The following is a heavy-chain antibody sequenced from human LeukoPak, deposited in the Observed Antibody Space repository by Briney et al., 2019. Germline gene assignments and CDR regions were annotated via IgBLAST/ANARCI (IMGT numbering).Heavy chain of an antibody. CDR3: ARQGCTTTSCHTIDY. V-gene: IGHV5-51*01. D-gene: IGHD2-2*02. J-gene: IGHJ4*02. CDR2: IYPVDSET. CDR1: AYTSTTSC. Sequence: GESLKISSNGSAYTSTTSCIAWVLQLPGKGLVLMMIIYPVDSETRYSPSFQGQVTISVDKSISTAYLQWSSLKASDTAMYYCARQGCTTTSCHTIDYWGQGTLVTVSS.